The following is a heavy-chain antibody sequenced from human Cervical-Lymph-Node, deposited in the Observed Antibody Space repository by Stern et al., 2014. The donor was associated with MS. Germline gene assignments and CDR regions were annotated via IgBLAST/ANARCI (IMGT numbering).Heavy chain of an antibody. CDR1: GFTVSRDY. J-gene: IGHJ4*02. D-gene: IGHD1-1*01. V-gene: IGHV3-53*01. CDR3: ARDTSSPERSDW. CDR2: ITNVGST. Sequence: EDQLVESGGGVIQPGGSLRLSCTDSGFTVSRDYMTWVRQAPGTGPEWVSLITNVGSTFYTDSVKGRFTISRDDSKNTVYLHMTSLRAEDTAMYYCARDTSSPERSDWWGQGTLVTVSS.